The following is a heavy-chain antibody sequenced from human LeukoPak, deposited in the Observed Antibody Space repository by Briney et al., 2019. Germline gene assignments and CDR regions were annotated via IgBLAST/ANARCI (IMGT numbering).Heavy chain of an antibody. CDR2: IYYSGST. Sequence: KPSETLSLTCTVSGGSISSYYWSWIRQPPRKGLEWIGYIYYSGSTNYNPSLKSRVTISVDTSKNQFSLKLSSVTAADTAVYYCARVGSSPSNWFDPWGQGTLVTVSS. J-gene: IGHJ5*02. V-gene: IGHV4-59*01. CDR1: GGSISSYY. D-gene: IGHD6-13*01. CDR3: ARVGSSPSNWFDP.